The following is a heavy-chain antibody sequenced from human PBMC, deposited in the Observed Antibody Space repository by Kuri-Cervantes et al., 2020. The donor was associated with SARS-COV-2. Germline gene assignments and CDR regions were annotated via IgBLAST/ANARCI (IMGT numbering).Heavy chain of an antibody. CDR3: AREGAGTLYTSRYYGMDV. CDR2: IIPIFGTA. D-gene: IGHD3-10*01. CDR1: GGTFSSYA. V-gene: IGHV1-69*06. Sequence: SVKVSCKASGGTFSSYAISWVRQAPGQGLEWMGGIIPIFGTANYAQKFQGRVTITAGKSTSTAYMELSSLRSEDTAVYYCAREGAGTLYTSRYYGMDVWGQGTTVTVSS. J-gene: IGHJ6*02.